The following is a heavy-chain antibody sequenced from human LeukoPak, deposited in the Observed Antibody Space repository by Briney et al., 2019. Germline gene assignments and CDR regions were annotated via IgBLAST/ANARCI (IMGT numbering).Heavy chain of an antibody. CDR3: AQVNWWERLYWYFDL. Sequence: GGSLRLSCAASGFTFSNYDMSSVRQAPGSGLEWVSGITGSGGSTYYADSVKGRFTVSRDNSKTTLYLQMNILINEDTAVYDGAQVNWWERLYWYFDLWGRGTLVTVSS. V-gene: IGHV3-23*01. D-gene: IGHD1-26*01. CDR2: ITGSGGST. CDR1: GFTFSNYD. J-gene: IGHJ2*01.